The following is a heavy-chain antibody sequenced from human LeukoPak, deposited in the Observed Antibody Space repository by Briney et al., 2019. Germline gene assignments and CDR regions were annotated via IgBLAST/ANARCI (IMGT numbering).Heavy chain of an antibody. CDR1: GYSFAAYY. V-gene: IGHV1-2*02. Sequence: ASVKVPCKASGYSFAAYYLHWVRQAPGQGPEWMGWINPQSGGTTSAQKFQGRVTMARDTSITTGYMELNGLTPDDTAVYYCARDNNSATDYWGQGTLVTISS. CDR2: INPQSGGT. J-gene: IGHJ4*02. D-gene: IGHD1/OR15-1a*01. CDR3: ARDNNSATDY.